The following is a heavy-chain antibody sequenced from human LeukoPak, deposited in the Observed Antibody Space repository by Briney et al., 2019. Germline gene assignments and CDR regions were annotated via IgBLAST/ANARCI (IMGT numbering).Heavy chain of an antibody. J-gene: IGHJ4*02. CDR3: ARDSSGYYNY. D-gene: IGHD3-22*01. CDR2: IYYSGST. Sequence: PSETLSLTCAVSGGSISSGGYSWSRIRQPPGKGLEWIGYIYYSGSTNYNPSLKSRVTISVDTSKNQFSLKLSSVTAADTAVYYCARDSSGYYNYWGQGTLVTVSS. V-gene: IGHV4-61*08. CDR1: GGSISSGGYS.